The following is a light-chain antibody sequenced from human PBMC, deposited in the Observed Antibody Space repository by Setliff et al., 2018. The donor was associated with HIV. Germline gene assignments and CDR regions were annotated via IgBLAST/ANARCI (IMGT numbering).Light chain of an antibody. CDR3: CSYANTYTSLYV. Sequence: QSALAQPASVSGSPGQSITISCTGTNSDVGGYNFVSWYQQHPGKAPKVMLYEVNNRPSGVSNRFSGSKSSNTASLTISGLQADDEADYYCCSYANTYTSLYVFGTGTKV. J-gene: IGLJ1*01. V-gene: IGLV2-14*01. CDR1: NSDVGGYNF. CDR2: EVN.